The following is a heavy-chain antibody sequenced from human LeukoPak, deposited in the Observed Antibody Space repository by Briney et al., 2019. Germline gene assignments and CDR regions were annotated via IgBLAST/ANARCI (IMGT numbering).Heavy chain of an antibody. CDR1: GFTFSSYA. D-gene: IGHD3-10*01. J-gene: IGHJ4*02. CDR2: ISGSGGST. V-gene: IGHV3-23*01. CDR3: ARNTYYYGSGSDY. Sequence: GGSLRLSCAASGFTFSSYAMSWVRQAPGKGLEWVSAISGSGGSTYYADSVKGRFTISRDNSENTLYLQMNSLRAEDTAVYYCARNTYYYGSGSDYWGQGTLVTVSS.